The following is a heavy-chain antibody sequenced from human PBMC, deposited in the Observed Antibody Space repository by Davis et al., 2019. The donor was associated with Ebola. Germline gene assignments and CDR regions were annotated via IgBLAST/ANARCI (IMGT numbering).Heavy chain of an antibody. CDR1: GYIFTTYY. D-gene: IGHD3-9*01. J-gene: IGHJ6*02. CDR3: ARSRGWLFLYGMDV. Sequence: ASVKVSCKASGYIFTTYYIHGVRQAPGQGLEWMGIIDPSGGGTDYAQKFQGRVTMTRDASISTAYMELSSLTSEDTAVYYCARSRGWLFLYGMDVWGQGTTVTVSS. CDR2: IDPSGGGT. V-gene: IGHV1-46*01.